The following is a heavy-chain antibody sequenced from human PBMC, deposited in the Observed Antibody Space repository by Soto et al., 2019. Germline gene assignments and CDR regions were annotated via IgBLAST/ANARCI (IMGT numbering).Heavy chain of an antibody. D-gene: IGHD1-1*01. CDR2: IYYSGST. V-gene: IGHV4-30-4*01. CDR1: GGSISSGDYY. J-gene: IGHJ5*02. Sequence: LSLTCTVSGGSISSGDYYWSWIRQPPGKGLEWIGYIYYSGSTYYNPSLKSRVTISVDTSKNQFSLKLSSVTAADTAVYYCARGAQRNWFDPWGQGTLVTVSS. CDR3: ARGAQRNWFDP.